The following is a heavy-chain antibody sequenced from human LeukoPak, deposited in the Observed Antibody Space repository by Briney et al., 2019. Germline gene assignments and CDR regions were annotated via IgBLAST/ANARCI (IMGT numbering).Heavy chain of an antibody. V-gene: IGHV3-30*03. Sequence: GGSLRLSCAASGFTFNYYGLHWVRQAPGKGLEWVAVISNDGSSQYYADSVRGRFTISRDNSKNSFYLQMSSLRAEDTGVFYCARDVAYSAFDYWGQGTLVTVSS. J-gene: IGHJ4*02. D-gene: IGHD2-21*01. CDR1: GFTFNYYG. CDR3: ARDVAYSAFDY. CDR2: ISNDGSSQ.